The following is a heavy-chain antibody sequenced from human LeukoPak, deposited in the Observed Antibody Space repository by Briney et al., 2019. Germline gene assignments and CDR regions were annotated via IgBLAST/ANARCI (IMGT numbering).Heavy chain of an antibody. Sequence: GESLKISCKGSGYIVTTYWIGWVRQMHGKGLEWMGIIYPGDSDSRYSPSVQGQVTMSVDRSISTAYLQWSSLKASDTAIYYCARPRGSYDDDFDIWGQGTMVTVSS. J-gene: IGHJ3*02. D-gene: IGHD1-26*01. CDR2: IYPGDSDS. CDR3: ARPRGSYDDDFDI. V-gene: IGHV5-51*01. CDR1: GYIVTTYW.